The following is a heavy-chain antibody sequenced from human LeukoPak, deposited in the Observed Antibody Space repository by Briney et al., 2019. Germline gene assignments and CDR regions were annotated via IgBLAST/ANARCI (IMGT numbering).Heavy chain of an antibody. Sequence: PSETLSLTCAVYGGSFSGYYWSWIRQPTGKGLEWIGEINHSGSTNYNPSLKSRVTISVDTSKNQFSLKLSSETAADTAVYYCARGPRDVVPAAMMGGWGYYYYYMDVWGKGTTVTVSS. V-gene: IGHV4-34*01. CDR1: GGSFSGYY. CDR2: INHSGST. D-gene: IGHD2-2*01. CDR3: ARGPRDVVPAAMMGGWGYYYYYMDV. J-gene: IGHJ6*03.